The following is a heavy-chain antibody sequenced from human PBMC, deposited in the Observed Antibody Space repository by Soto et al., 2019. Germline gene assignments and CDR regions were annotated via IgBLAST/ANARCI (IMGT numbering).Heavy chain of an antibody. CDR3: ARDRQLVSLDYYYGMDV. D-gene: IGHD6-6*01. J-gene: IGHJ6*02. V-gene: IGHV3-33*01. Sequence: QVQLVESGGGVVQPGRSRRLSCAASGFTFSSYGMHWVRQAPGKGLEGVAVIWYDGSKKYYADSVKGRFTISRDNSKTSLYLQMNSLRAEETAVYYCARDRQLVSLDYYYGMDVWGHGTTVTVSS. CDR2: IWYDGSKK. CDR1: GFTFSSYG.